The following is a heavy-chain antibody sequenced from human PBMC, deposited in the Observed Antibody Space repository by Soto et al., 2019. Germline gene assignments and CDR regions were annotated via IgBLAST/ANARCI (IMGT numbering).Heavy chain of an antibody. CDR3: VREGSRSGRPRPHTYLDY. Sequence: GASVKVSCKPSGYSFSNFAFTWVRQAPGQGLEWMGWISEYNGNTNYAQKFQGRVTMTTDTSTNTAYMELRRLTSDDTAVYFCVREGSRSGRPRPHTYLDYWGQGALVTVSS. V-gene: IGHV1-18*01. J-gene: IGHJ4*02. CDR2: ISEYNGNT. CDR1: GYSFSNFA. D-gene: IGHD1-26*01.